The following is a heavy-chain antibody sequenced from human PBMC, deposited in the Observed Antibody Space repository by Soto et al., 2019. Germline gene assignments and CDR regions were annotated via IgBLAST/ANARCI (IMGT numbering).Heavy chain of an antibody. CDR3: ARLEGLATISYYFDY. V-gene: IGHV4-39*01. J-gene: IGHJ4*02. CDR1: GDSISSSDNY. D-gene: IGHD3-9*01. Sequence: SETLSLTCTVSGDSISSSDNYWGWIRQPPGKGLEWIVSLYYSGNTYYNPSLRSRVTISVDTSNNQFSLRLNSVTAADTAVYFCARLEGLATISYYFDYWGQGTLVTVSS. CDR2: LYYSGNT.